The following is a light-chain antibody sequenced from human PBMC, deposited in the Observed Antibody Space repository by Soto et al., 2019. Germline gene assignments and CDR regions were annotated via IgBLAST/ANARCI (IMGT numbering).Light chain of an antibody. CDR1: QSVSIN. J-gene: IGKJ1*01. Sequence: EVLMTQSQAILSVSPGERATLSCRASQSVSINLAWYQQKSGQAPRLVIYGASTRATGIPARFSGSGSGTEFTLTISSLQSEDFAVYYCQQFNNWPRTFGQGTKVDIK. CDR2: GAS. V-gene: IGKV3-15*01. CDR3: QQFNNWPRT.